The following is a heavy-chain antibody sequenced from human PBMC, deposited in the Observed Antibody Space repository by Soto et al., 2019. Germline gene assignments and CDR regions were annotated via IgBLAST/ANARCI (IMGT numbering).Heavy chain of an antibody. D-gene: IGHD3-16*01. J-gene: IGHJ6*03. CDR1: GYTFTSYD. Sequence: ASVKVSCKASGYTFTSYDINWVRQATGQGLEWMGWMNPNRGNTGYAQKFQGRDTMTRNTSIGQAYMELSSLRSEDTAVYYYARKNGGNYYYYYYMDVWGKGTTVTVSS. CDR3: ARKNGGNYYYYYYMDV. V-gene: IGHV1-8*01. CDR2: MNPNRGNT.